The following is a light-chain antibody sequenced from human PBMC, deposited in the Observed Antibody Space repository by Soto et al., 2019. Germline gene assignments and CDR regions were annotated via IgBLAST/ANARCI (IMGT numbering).Light chain of an antibody. CDR2: GVS. CDR1: QSISSS. V-gene: IGKV1-39*01. Sequence: DIQMSQSPSSLSASVGDKVTITCRASQSISSSLNWYQQKSGKAPNLLIYGVSRLQGGVPSRFSGSGSGTDFTLSISSLQPEDFTTYYCQQSHSAPLTFGQGTKVDI. CDR3: QQSHSAPLT. J-gene: IGKJ1*01.